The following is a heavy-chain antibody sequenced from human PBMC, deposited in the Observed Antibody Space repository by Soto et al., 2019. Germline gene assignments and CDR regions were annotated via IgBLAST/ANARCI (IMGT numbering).Heavy chain of an antibody. Sequence: SETLSLTCAVSGGSISSRAYSWSWIRQPPGKGLEWIGYLYHGGATYSNPSLKNRVTISGDWSKNQFSLKLNSVTAADTAVYYCVSKIPFDYWGQGTLVTVSS. CDR3: VSKIPFDY. CDR2: LYHGGAT. V-gene: IGHV4-30-2*01. D-gene: IGHD2-2*02. CDR1: GGSISSRAYS. J-gene: IGHJ4*02.